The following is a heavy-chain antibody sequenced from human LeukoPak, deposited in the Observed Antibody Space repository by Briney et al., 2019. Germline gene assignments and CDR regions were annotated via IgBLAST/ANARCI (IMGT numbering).Heavy chain of an antibody. V-gene: IGHV4-34*01. CDR2: INHSGST. CDR3: ARSRYKSGSLDY. D-gene: IGHD5-18*01. CDR1: GGSFSGYY. J-gene: IGHJ4*02. Sequence: SETLSLTCAVYGGSFSGYYWSWIRQPPGKGLEWIGEINHSGSTNYNPSLKSRVTISVDTSKNQFSLKLSSVTAADTAVYYCARSRYKSGSLDYWGQGILVTVSS.